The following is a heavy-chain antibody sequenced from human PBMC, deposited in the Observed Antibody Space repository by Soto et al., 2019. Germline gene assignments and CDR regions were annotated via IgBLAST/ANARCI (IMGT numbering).Heavy chain of an antibody. CDR2: IDPSDSYT. V-gene: IGHV5-10-1*01. CDR3: ARSGRYYYYYGMDV. Sequence: GESLKISCNGSGYSFTSYWISWIRQMPGKGLEWMGRIDPSDSYTNYRPSFQGHVTISADKSISTAYLQWSSLKASDTAMYYCARSGRYYYYYGMDVWGQGTTVTVSS. D-gene: IGHD1-26*01. CDR1: GYSFTSYW. J-gene: IGHJ6*02.